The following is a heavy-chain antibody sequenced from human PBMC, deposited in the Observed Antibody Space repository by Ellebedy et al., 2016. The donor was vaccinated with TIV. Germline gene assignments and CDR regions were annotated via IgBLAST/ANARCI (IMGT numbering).Heavy chain of an antibody. J-gene: IGHJ3*01. V-gene: IGHV3-66*01. D-gene: IGHD6-19*01. CDR3: VRDRYTTGWYAFDV. CDR2: VFGRDNT. CDR1: GFSVMDDY. Sequence: PGGSLTLSCEASGFSVMDDYMSWVRQAPGQGLEWVALVFGRDNTAYGDSVRGRFTVSRDKGTNTVFLQMSGLRADDTAVYYCVRDRYTTGWYAFDVWGLGTMVAVSS.